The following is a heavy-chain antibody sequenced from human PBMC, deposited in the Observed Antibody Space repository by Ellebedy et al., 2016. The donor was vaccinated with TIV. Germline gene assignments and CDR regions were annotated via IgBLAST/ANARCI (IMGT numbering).Heavy chain of an antibody. CDR3: AQRDTKTYGYSLGN. V-gene: IGHV3-23*01. J-gene: IGHJ4*02. D-gene: IGHD3-22*01. CDR2: ISGRDDGP. CDR1: GFTFSNYA. Sequence: GGSLRLSXIASGFTFSNYAMSWVRQTPAKGLEWVSSISGRDDGPYYADSVKGRFTISRDSSRNTVDLQMNSLRAEDTAAYFCAQRDTKTYGYSLGNWGQGTLVTVSS.